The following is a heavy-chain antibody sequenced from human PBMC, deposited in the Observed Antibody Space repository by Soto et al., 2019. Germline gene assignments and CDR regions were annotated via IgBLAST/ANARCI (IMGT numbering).Heavy chain of an antibody. J-gene: IGHJ4*02. V-gene: IGHV3-21*01. CDR3: ARVIYFDSSGFSV. Sequence: LRLSCAASGFTFSSYSMNWVRQAPGKGLEWVSSISSSSDYIYYADSLKGRFTISRDNAKNSLYLQMNSLRAEDTAVYYCARVIYFDSSGFSVWGQGXLVTVYS. CDR1: GFTFSSYS. D-gene: IGHD3-22*01. CDR2: ISSSSDYI.